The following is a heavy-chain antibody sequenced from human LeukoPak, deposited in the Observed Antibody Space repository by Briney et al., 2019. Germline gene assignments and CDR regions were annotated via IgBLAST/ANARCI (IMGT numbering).Heavy chain of an antibody. V-gene: IGHV4-39*01. CDR2: IYYSGST. Sequence: SETLSLTCTVSGGSISSSSYYWGWIRQPPGQGLEWIATIYYSGSTYYNPSLQSRVTISVDTSKNQFSLKLSSVIAADTAVYYCARHSDRLQSGENAFDIWGQGTLVTVSS. J-gene: IGHJ3*02. D-gene: IGHD4-11*01. CDR3: ARHSDRLQSGENAFDI. CDR1: GGSISSSSYY.